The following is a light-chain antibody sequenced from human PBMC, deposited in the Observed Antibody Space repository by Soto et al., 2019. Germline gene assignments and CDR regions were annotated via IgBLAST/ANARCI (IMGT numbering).Light chain of an antibody. CDR2: WAS. V-gene: IGKV4-1*01. CDR1: QSVLYSSNNNNY. J-gene: IGKJ1*01. CDR3: HQYINAPWT. Sequence: DFVMTQSPDSLAVSLGERATINCKSSQSVLYSSNNNNYLSWYQQKPGQPPKLLISWASTRESGVPDRFSGSGSGIDFTLTISSLQAEDVAIYYCHQYINAPWTFGQGTKVEIK.